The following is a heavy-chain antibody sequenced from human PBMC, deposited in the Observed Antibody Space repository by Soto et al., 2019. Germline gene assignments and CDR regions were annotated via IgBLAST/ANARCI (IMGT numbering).Heavy chain of an antibody. D-gene: IGHD2-21*01. Sequence: QVTLKESGPTLVKPTQTLTLTCTVSGLSLRTTGVGVGWVRQPPGKALEWLALLYWDDDQRYSPSLRGRLTIAKDISEKHVVRTMTNIDTVDTATYYCGQSRGGGYCLEIYSSHAYNGLDVWGQGTTVTVSS. CDR3: GQSRGGGYCLEIYSSHAYNGLDV. CDR1: GLSLRTTGVG. J-gene: IGHJ6*02. V-gene: IGHV2-5*02. CDR2: LYWDDDQ.